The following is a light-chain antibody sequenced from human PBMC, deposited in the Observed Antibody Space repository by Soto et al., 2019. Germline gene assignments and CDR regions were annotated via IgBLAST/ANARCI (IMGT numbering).Light chain of an antibody. CDR1: SSDVGGYNY. CDR2: EVS. V-gene: IGLV2-14*01. Sequence: QSVLTQPASVSGSPGQSITISCTGTSSDVGGYNYVSWYQQHPGKAPKLMIYEVSNRPSGVSSRFSGSKSGNTASLTISGLQAEDEADYYCSSFTSINTWVFGGGTKVTVL. CDR3: SSFTSINTWV. J-gene: IGLJ3*02.